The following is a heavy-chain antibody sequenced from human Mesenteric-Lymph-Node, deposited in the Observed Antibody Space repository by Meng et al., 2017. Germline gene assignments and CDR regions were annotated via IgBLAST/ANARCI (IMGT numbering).Heavy chain of an antibody. J-gene: IGHJ4*02. Sequence: EVQLVESGGGLVKPVGSLRLSCAASGFTFSSYSMNWVRQAPGKGLEWVSSISSSSSYIYYADSVKGPFTISRDNAKNSLYLQMNSLRAEDTAVYYCARNVRLRDGYNSDYWGQGTLVTVSS. CDR1: GFTFSSYS. CDR2: ISSSSSYI. V-gene: IGHV3-21*01. CDR3: ARNVRLRDGYNSDY. D-gene: IGHD5-24*01.